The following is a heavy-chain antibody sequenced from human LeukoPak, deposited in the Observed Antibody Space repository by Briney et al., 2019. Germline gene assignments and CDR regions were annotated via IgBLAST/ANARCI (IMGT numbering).Heavy chain of an antibody. CDR2: IYYSGST. CDR3: ARGPNSGADY. V-gene: IGHV4-39*01. D-gene: IGHD1-26*01. J-gene: IGHJ4*02. Sequence: SETLSLTCTVSGGSISSSSYYWGWIRQPPGKGLEWIGSIYYSGSTYYNPSLKSRVTISVDTSKNQFSLKLSSVTAADTAVYYCARGPNSGADYWGQGTLVTVSS. CDR1: GGSISSSSYY.